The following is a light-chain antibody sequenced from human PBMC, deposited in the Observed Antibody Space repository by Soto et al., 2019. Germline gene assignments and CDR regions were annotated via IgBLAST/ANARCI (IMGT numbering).Light chain of an antibody. CDR2: AAS. V-gene: IGKV1-9*01. CDR3: QHLNSYPYT. J-gene: IGKJ2*01. CDR1: QGISSY. Sequence: DIQLTQSPSFLSASVGDRVTITCRASQGISSYLAWYQQKPGKAPKLLIYAASTLQSGVPSRFSGSGSGTEFTLTISSLQPEDFATYYCQHLNSYPYTFGQGTKRESK.